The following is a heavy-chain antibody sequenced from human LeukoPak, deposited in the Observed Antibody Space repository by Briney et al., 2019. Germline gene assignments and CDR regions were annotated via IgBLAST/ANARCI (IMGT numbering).Heavy chain of an antibody. D-gene: IGHD1-1*01. CDR2: IYYSGST. J-gene: IGHJ4*02. V-gene: IGHV4-61*01. CDR3: ARVENDGPNYYFDY. Sequence: PSETLSLTWTVSGGSVSSGSYYWSWIRQPPGKGLEWIGYIYYSGSTNYNPSPKSRVTISVDTSKNQFSLKLSSVTAADTAVYYCARVENDGPNYYFDYWGQGTLVTVSS. CDR1: GGSVSSGSYY.